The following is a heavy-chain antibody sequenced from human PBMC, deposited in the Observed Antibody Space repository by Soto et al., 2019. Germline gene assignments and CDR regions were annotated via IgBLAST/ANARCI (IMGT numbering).Heavy chain of an antibody. CDR3: ARDSAAMTTVTTPFDY. D-gene: IGHD4-17*01. Sequence: ASVKVSCKASGYTFTSYGISWVRQAPGQGLEWMGWISAYNGNTNYAQKLQGRVTMTTDTSTSTAYMELRSLRSDDTAVYYCARDSAAMTTVTTPFDYWGQGTLVTVSS. V-gene: IGHV1-18*01. CDR1: GYTFTSYG. CDR2: ISAYNGNT. J-gene: IGHJ4*02.